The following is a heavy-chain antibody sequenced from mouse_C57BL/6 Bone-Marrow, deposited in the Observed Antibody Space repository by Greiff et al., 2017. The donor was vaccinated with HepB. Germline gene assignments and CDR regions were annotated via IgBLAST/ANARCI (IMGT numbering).Heavy chain of an antibody. CDR1: GYNFTSYW. D-gene: IGHD2-4*01. V-gene: IGHV1-59*01. Sequence: QVQLQQPGAELVRPGTSVKLSCKASGYNFTSYWMHWVKQRPGQGLEWIGVIDPSDSYTNYNQKFKGKATLTVDTSSSTAYMQLSSLTSEDSAVYYCAIYYDYDGYFDYWGQGTTLTVSS. J-gene: IGHJ2*01. CDR3: AIYYDYDGYFDY. CDR2: IDPSDSYT.